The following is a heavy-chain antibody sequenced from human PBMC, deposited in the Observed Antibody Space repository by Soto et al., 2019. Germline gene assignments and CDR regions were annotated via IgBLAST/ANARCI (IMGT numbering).Heavy chain of an antibody. CDR2: IYSGGST. D-gene: IGHD2-21*02. V-gene: IGHV3-53*01. J-gene: IGHJ6*02. Sequence: GGSLRLSCAASGFTVSSNYMSWVRQAPGKGLEWVSVIYSGGSTYYADSVKGRFNISRDNSKNTLYLQMNSLRAEDTAVYYCASPGLGPLTAISYYYYGMDVWGQGTTVTVSS. CDR1: GFTVSSNY. CDR3: ASPGLGPLTAISYYYYGMDV.